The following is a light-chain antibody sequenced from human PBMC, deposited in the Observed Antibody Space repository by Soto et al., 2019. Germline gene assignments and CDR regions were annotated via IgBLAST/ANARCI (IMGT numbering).Light chain of an antibody. CDR2: DAS. V-gene: IGKV1-5*01. CDR3: QEYKSCCRT. J-gene: IGKJ1*01. Sequence: DIQMTQSPSTLSASVGDRVTITCRASQRISSWLAWYQQKPGKAPKLLIYDASSLECGVPSRFSGSGSGTEFTLTISSLQPGDFATYYCQEYKSCCRTFGQGTKVEIK. CDR1: QRISSW.